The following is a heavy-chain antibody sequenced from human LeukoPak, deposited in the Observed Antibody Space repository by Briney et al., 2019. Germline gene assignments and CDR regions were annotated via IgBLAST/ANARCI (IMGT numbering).Heavy chain of an antibody. CDR3: ATTSYGDYYYMDV. J-gene: IGHJ6*03. CDR1: GGSISSSSYY. D-gene: IGHD4-17*01. Sequence: SETLSLTCTVSGGSISSSSYYWGWIRQPPGKGLEWIGSIYYSGSTYYNPSLKSRVAISVDTSKNQFSLKLSSVTAADTAVYYCATTSYGDYYYMDVWGKGTTVTVSS. V-gene: IGHV4-39*07. CDR2: IYYSGST.